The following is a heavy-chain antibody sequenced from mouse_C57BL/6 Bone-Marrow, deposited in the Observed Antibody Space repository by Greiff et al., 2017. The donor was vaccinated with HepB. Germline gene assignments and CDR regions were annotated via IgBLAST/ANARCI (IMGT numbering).Heavy chain of an antibody. V-gene: IGHV5-17*01. D-gene: IGHD1-1*01. Sequence: DVTLVESGGGLVKPGGSLTLSCAASGFTFSDYGMHWVRQAPEKVLEWVAYISSGSSTIYYADTVKGRFTISRDNAKNTLFLQMTSLRSEDTAMYYCARRDYGSSGGFAYWGQGTLVTVSA. CDR1: GFTFSDYG. CDR2: ISSGSSTI. CDR3: ARRDYGSSGGFAY. J-gene: IGHJ3*01.